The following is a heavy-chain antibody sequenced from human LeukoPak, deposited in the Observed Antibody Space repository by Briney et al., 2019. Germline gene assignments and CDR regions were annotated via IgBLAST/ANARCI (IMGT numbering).Heavy chain of an antibody. J-gene: IGHJ4*02. V-gene: IGHV1-69*04. D-gene: IGHD6-13*01. CDR1: GGTFSSYA. CDR2: IIPTLGIA. CDR3: ARGGVSSSWYLGY. Sequence: ASVKVSCKASGGTFSSYAISWVRQAPGQGLEWMGRIIPTLGIANYAQKFQGRVTITADKSTSTAYMELSSLRSEDTAVYYCARGGVSSSWYLGYWGQGTLVTVSS.